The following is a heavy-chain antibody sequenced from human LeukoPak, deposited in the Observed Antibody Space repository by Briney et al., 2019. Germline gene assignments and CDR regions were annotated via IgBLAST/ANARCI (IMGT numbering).Heavy chain of an antibody. V-gene: IGHV3-30-3*01. CDR2: ISYDGSNT. J-gene: IGHJ3*02. CDR1: GFTFSSYA. D-gene: IGHD6-19*01. CDR3: ARRGGSAGWGAFDI. Sequence: GTSLRLSCAASGFTFSSYAMHWVRQAPGKGLEWVTVISYDGSNTYYADSVKGRFTISRDNSKNTLFLQMNSLRAEDTAVYYCARRGGSAGWGAFDIWGQGTMVTVSS.